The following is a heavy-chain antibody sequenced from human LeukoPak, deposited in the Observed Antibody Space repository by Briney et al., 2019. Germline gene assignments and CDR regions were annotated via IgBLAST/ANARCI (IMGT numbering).Heavy chain of an antibody. CDR2: IYTSGST. J-gene: IGHJ6*03. CDR3: ARHYDFWSGYYTGIGAYYYYMDV. V-gene: IGHV4-4*09. D-gene: IGHD3-3*01. CDR1: GGSISSYY. Sequence: SETLSLTCTVSGGSISSYYWSWIRQPPGKGLEWIGYIYTSGSTNYNPSLKSRVTISVDTSKNQFSLKLSSVTAADTAVYYCARHYDFWSGYYTGIGAYYYYMDVWGKGTTVTVSS.